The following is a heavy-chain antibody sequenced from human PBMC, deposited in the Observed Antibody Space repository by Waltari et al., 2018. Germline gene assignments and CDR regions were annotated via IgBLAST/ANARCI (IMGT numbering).Heavy chain of an antibody. V-gene: IGHV3-7*01. CDR1: GMTFSNSW. Sequence: EVQLVASGGGSVQPGGSLRLSCAASGMTFSNSWLNWVRQAPGKGREWVANIKQDGSEKNDVDSVEGRFSISRDNAQNSLYLQMNSLRAEDTAIYYCVTGLTTVTAKDYFDHWGQGALVTVSS. CDR2: IKQDGSEK. D-gene: IGHD4-17*01. CDR3: VTGLTTVTAKDYFDH. J-gene: IGHJ4*02.